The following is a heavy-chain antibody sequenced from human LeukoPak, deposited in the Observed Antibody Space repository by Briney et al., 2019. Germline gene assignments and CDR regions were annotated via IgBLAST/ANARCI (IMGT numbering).Heavy chain of an antibody. CDR2: IYYSGST. CDR3: AREGYYGSGPFDY. D-gene: IGHD3-10*01. Sequence: PSETLSLTCTVSGGSISSYYWSWIRQPPGKGLEWIGYIYYSGSTNYNPSLKSRVTISVDTSKNQFSLKLSSVTAADTAVYYCAREGYYGSGPFDYWGQGTLVTVSS. V-gene: IGHV4-59*01. J-gene: IGHJ4*02. CDR1: GGSISSYY.